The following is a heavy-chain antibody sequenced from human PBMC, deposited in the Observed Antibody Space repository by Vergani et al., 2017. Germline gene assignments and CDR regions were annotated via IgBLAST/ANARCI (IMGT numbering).Heavy chain of an antibody. CDR2: INHSGST. CDR1: GGSFSGYY. V-gene: IGHV4-34*01. D-gene: IGHD3-10*01. J-gene: IGHJ6*03. CDR3: ARYGAYYYYYYMDV. Sequence: QVQLQQWGAGLLKPSETLSLTCAVYGGSFSGYYWSWIRQPPGKGLEWIGEINHSGSTNYNPSLKSRVTISVDTSKNQFSLKLSSVTAADTAVYYCARYGAYYYYYYMDVWGKGTTVTVSS.